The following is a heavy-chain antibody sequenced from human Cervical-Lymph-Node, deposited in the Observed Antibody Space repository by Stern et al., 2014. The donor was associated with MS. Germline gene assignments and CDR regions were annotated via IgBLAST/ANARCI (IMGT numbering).Heavy chain of an antibody. V-gene: IGHV2-70*01. J-gene: IGHJ5*02. Sequence: QVTLRESGPALVKPTQTLTLTCTFSGFSLSIGGICVSWIRQPPGKALEWLALINWDDEKHYNTSLKTRLTISKDASKKQVVLTMTNMDPVDTATYYCARMYCSGGTYNWFDTWGPGTLVAVSS. D-gene: IGHD2-15*01. CDR1: GFSLSIGGIC. CDR3: ARMYCSGGTYNWFDT. CDR2: INWDDEK.